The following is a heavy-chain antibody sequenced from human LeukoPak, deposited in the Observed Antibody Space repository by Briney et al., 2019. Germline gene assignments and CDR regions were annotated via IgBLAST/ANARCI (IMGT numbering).Heavy chain of an antibody. V-gene: IGHV1-18*01. CDR2: ISAYNGNT. CDR1: GYTFTSYG. CDR3: ARVGPGRGAYYYYYGMDV. J-gene: IGHJ6*02. Sequence: ASVKVSCKASGYTFTSYGISWVRQAPGQGLEWMGRISAYNGNTNYAQKLQGRVTMTTDTSTSTAYMELRSLRSDDTAVYYCARVGPGRGAYYYYYGMDVWGQGTTVTVSS.